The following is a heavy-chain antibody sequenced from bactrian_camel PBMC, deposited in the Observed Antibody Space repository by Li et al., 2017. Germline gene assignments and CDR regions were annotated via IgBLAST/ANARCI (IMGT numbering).Heavy chain of an antibody. CDR3: TRETQWVGYHEFAEY. CDR2: IKADGTT. CDR1: GLFFRNHY. D-gene: IGHD5*01. V-gene: IGHV3S6*01. Sequence: HVQLVESGGGLVQAGGSLKLSCVASGLFFRNHYMNWVRQAPGEGLKVVSGIKADGTTVYADSVKGRFTISRDNAKNTLYLQLNSLTREDSAMYYCTRETQWVGYHEFAEYWGQGTQVTVS. J-gene: IGHJ4*01.